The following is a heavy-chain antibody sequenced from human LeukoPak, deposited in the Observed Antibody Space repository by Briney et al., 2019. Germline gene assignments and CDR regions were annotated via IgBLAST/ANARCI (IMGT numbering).Heavy chain of an antibody. CDR3: AKDRPNYYGSNGHYYRRDGDY. Sequence: GGSLRLSCAASEFTFSIYAMSWVRQAPGKGLEWVSSITSAGENTFYTGSVKGRFTISRDNSRNTLYLQMNSLRAEDAAIYYCAKDRPNYYGSNGHYYRRDGDYWGQGTLVTVSS. V-gene: IGHV3-23*01. CDR2: ITSAGENT. J-gene: IGHJ4*02. D-gene: IGHD3-22*01. CDR1: EFTFSIYA.